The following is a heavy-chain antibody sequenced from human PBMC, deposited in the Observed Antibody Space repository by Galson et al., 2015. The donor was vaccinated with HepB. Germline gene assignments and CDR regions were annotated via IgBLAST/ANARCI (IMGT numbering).Heavy chain of an antibody. Sequence: QSGAEVKKPGESLRISCKGSGYSFGTYWISWVRQMPGKGLEWMGKIDPSDSHSTYSPSLQGHVTFSADKSISTAYLQWSSLKASDTAMYYCARTEHHDFLTGSIRNYYYYAIDVWGQGTTVTVSS. J-gene: IGHJ6*02. V-gene: IGHV5-10-1*01. CDR3: ARTEHHDFLTGSIRNYYYYAIDV. D-gene: IGHD3-9*01. CDR2: IDPSDSHS. CDR1: GYSFGTYW.